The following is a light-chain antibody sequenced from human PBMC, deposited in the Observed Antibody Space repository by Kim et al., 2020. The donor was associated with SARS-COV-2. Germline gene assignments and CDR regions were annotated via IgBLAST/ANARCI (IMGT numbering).Light chain of an antibody. CDR1: QSVNSY. J-gene: IGKJ4*01. CDR3: QHRGNWPLT. CDR2: DAA. V-gene: IGKV3D-11*02. Sequence: SLAPGKRATLSCRDSQSVNSYLVGYHQKPGQPPRLLISDAANRATGIPARFSGSGPGTDFTLTISSLEPEDFAVYYCQHRGNWPLTFGGGTKLEI.